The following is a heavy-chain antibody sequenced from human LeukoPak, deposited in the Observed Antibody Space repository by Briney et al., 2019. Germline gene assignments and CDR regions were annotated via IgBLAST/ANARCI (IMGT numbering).Heavy chain of an antibody. D-gene: IGHD3-10*01. Sequence: GGSLRPSCAASGFTFSSYSMNWVRQAPGKGLEWGSSISSSSSYIYYADSVKGRFTISRDNAKNSLYLQMNSLRAEDTAVYYCARDTGMVRGLYFDYWGQGTLVTVSS. J-gene: IGHJ4*02. CDR2: ISSSSSYI. V-gene: IGHV3-21*01. CDR1: GFTFSSYS. CDR3: ARDTGMVRGLYFDY.